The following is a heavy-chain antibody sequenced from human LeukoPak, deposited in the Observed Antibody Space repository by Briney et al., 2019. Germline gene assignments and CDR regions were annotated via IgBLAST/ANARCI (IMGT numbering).Heavy chain of an antibody. D-gene: IGHD4-17*01. Sequence: PSETLSLTCTVSGGSISSYYWSWIRQPPGKGLEWIGYIYYSGSTNYNPSLKSRVTISVDTSKNQFSLKLSSVTAADTAVYYCARVRVDGDYEFDYWGQGTLVTVSS. CDR2: IYYSGST. J-gene: IGHJ4*02. CDR1: GGSISSYY. CDR3: ARVRVDGDYEFDY. V-gene: IGHV4-59*01.